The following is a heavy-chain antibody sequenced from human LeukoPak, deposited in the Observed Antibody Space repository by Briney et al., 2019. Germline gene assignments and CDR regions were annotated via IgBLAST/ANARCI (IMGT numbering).Heavy chain of an antibody. CDR3: ARQVADGGAQTA. CDR2: INHSGST. CDR1: GGSFSGYY. Sequence: PSETLSLTCAVYGGSFSGYYWSWIRQPPGKGLEWIGEINHSGSTNYNPSLKSRVTISVDTSKNQFSLKLSSVTAADTAVYYCARQVADGGAQTAWGQGTMVTVSS. J-gene: IGHJ3*01. V-gene: IGHV4-34*01. D-gene: IGHD2-21*01.